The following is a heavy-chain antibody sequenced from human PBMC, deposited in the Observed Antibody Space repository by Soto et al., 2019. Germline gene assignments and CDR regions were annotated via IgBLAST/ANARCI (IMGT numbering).Heavy chain of an antibody. D-gene: IGHD3-10*01. CDR3: AKETIQYGSGSYYRSPPRWLDP. CDR2: ISGSGGST. CDR1: GFTFSSYA. Sequence: GGSLRLSCAASGFTFSSYAMSWVRQAPGKGLEWVSAISGSGGSTYYADSVKGRFTISRDNSKNTLYLQMNSLRAEDTAVYYCAKETIQYGSGSYYRSPPRWLDPWGQGTLVTVSS. J-gene: IGHJ5*02. V-gene: IGHV3-23*01.